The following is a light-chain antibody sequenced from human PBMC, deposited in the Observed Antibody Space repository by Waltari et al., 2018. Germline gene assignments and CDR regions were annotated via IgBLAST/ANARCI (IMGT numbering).Light chain of an antibody. Sequence: DIQMTQSPSSLSASVGDRVTITCLASQSISSYLKWYPQKPGKAPKLLIYAASSLQSGVPSRFSGSGSGTDFTLTISSLQPEDFATYYCQQSYSTPLFTFGPGTKVDIK. CDR1: QSISSY. CDR2: AAS. CDR3: QQSYSTPLFT. V-gene: IGKV1-39*01. J-gene: IGKJ3*01.